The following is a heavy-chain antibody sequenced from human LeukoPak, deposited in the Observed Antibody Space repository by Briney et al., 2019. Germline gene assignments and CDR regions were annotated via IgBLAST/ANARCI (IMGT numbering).Heavy chain of an antibody. CDR3: ARESSGRRVQTFDY. D-gene: IGHD1-1*01. V-gene: IGHV4-39*02. CDR2: IYYSGST. CDR1: GGSISSSSYY. J-gene: IGHJ4*02. Sequence: SETLSLTCTVSGGSISSSSYYWGWIRQPPGKGLEWIGSIYYSGSTYYNPSLKSRVTISVDTSKNQFSLKLSSVTAADTAVYYCARESSGRRVQTFDYWGQGTLVTVSS.